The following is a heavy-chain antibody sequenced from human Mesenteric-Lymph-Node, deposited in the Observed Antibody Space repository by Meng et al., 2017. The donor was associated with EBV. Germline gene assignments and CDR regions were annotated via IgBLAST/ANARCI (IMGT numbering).Heavy chain of an antibody. CDR1: GDSVSSNSAA. Sequence: QVQLQPSGPGLVKPSXTLSLSCAISGDSVSSNSAAWNWIRQSPARGLEWLGRTYYRSKWYNDYAVFVKSRITINPDTSKNQFSLQLDSVTPEDTAVYYCARGATSVFDLWGRGTLVTVSS. CDR3: ARGATSVFDL. J-gene: IGHJ2*01. V-gene: IGHV6-1*01. CDR2: TYYRSKWYN.